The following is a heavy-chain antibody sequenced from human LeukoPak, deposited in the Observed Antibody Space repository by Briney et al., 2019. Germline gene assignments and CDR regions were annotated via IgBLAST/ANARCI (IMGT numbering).Heavy chain of an antibody. D-gene: IGHD5-12*01. J-gene: IGHJ5*02. CDR3: ARDRDIVSMYNWFDP. Sequence: ASVKVSCKASGYTFTGYYMHWVRQAPGQGLEWMGWINPNSGGTNYAQKFQGRVTMTRDTSISTAYMELSRLRSDDTAVYYCARDRDIVSMYNWFDPWGQGTLVTVSS. CDR2: INPNSGGT. CDR1: GYTFTGYY. V-gene: IGHV1-2*02.